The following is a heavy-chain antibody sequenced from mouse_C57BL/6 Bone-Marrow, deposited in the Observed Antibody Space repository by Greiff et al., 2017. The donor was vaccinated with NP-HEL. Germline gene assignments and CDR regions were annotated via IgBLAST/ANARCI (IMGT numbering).Heavy chain of an antibody. CDR2: INYDGSST. J-gene: IGHJ4*01. CDR3: AREGGLRRRTYAMDY. V-gene: IGHV5-16*01. CDR1: GFTFSDYY. Sequence: EVKVVESEGGLVQPGSSMKLSCTASGFTFSDYYMAWVRQVPETGLEWVANINYDGSSTYYLDSLKSRFLISRDNAKNILYLQMSSLKSEDTATYYCAREGGLRRRTYAMDYWGQGTSVTVSS. D-gene: IGHD2-4*01.